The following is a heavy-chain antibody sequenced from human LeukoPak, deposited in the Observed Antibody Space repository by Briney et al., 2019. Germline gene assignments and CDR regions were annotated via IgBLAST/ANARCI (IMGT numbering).Heavy chain of an antibody. V-gene: IGHV3-21*01. J-gene: IGHJ4*02. Sequence: PGGSLRLSCAASGFTFSSYSMNWVRQAPGKGLEWVSSISSSSSYIYYADSVKGRFTISRDNAKNSLYLQMNSLRAEDTAVYYCAKDSKGQQGGSSWYYWGQGTLVTVSS. CDR2: ISSSSSYI. D-gene: IGHD6-13*01. CDR1: GFTFSSYS. CDR3: AKDSKGQQGGSSWYY.